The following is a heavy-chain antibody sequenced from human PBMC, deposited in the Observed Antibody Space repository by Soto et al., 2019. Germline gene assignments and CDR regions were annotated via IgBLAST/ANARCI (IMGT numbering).Heavy chain of an antibody. CDR1: GFSLSTSGVG. J-gene: IGHJ5*02. V-gene: IGHV2-5*02. CDR2: IYWDDDK. Sequence: QITLKESGPPLVKPTQTLTLTCTFSGFSLSTSGVGVGWIRQPPGKALEWLALIYWDDDKRYSPSLKSRLTITKDASKNQLVLTMTNMDPVDTATYCCAHSLIGYYYDSSGSNWFDPWGQGTLVTVSS. CDR3: AHSLIGYYYDSSGSNWFDP. D-gene: IGHD3-22*01.